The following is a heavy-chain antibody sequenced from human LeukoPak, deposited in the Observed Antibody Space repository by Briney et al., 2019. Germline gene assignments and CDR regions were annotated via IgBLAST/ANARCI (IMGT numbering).Heavy chain of an antibody. CDR3: ARRHYGDYVDY. CDR1: GGSISSYY. Sequence: QVQLQESGPGLVKPSETLSLTCTVSGGSISSYYWSWIRQPPGKGLEWIGYIYYSGSTNYNPSLKSRVTISVDTSKNQFSLKMASMTAADTAVYYCARRHYGDYVDYWGQGTLVTVSS. CDR2: IYYSGST. V-gene: IGHV4-59*01. J-gene: IGHJ4*02. D-gene: IGHD4-17*01.